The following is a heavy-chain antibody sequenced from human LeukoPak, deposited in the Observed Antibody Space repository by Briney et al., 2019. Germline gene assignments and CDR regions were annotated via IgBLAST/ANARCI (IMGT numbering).Heavy chain of an antibody. V-gene: IGHV3-30-3*01. Sequence: GGSLRLSCAASGFTFSSYAMHWVRQAPGKGLEWVAVISYDGSNKYYADSVKGRFTISRDNSKNTLYLQMNSLRAEDTAVYYCARGRDWFDPWGQGTLVTVSS. J-gene: IGHJ5*02. CDR2: ISYDGSNK. CDR1: GFTFSSYA. CDR3: ARGRDWFDP.